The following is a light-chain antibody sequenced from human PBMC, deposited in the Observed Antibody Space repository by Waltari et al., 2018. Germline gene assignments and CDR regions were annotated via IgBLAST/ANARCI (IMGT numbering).Light chain of an antibody. CDR1: QRITTN. CDR2: ASS. Sequence: DIVMTQSPATLSVSPGESVTLSCRASQRITTNLAWYHQRPGQTPRLLIYASSSRPTVIPARFSGSGYGRDFSLTINSLESEDSGVYYCQQFDDWASFGQGTRLEIK. J-gene: IGKJ5*01. CDR3: QQFDDWAS. V-gene: IGKV3-15*01.